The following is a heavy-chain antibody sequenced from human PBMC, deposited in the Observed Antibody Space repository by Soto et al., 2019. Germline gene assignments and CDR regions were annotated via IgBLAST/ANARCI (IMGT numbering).Heavy chain of an antibody. V-gene: IGHV4-61*01. CDR1: GDSVTFGHYY. CDR2: IFFTGAT. D-gene: IGHD2-2*01. J-gene: IGHJ5*01. Sequence: SETLSLTCIVSGDSVTFGHYYWSWIRQPPGKGLEWIGHIFFTGATNYSPSLKSRVTMSVDTSKSQFSLNLTSVTAADSAVYYCARGRYCTTTSCAWFDSWGQGALVTVSS. CDR3: ARGRYCTTTSCAWFDS.